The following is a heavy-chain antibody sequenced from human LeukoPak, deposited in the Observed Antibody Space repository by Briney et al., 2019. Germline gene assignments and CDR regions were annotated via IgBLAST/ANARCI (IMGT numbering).Heavy chain of an antibody. Sequence: GGSLRLYCAASGFTFSNYGMHWVHQAPGKGLEWVAFIRYDGSNKYYADSVKGRFTISRDNSKNTLYLQMNSLRAEDTAVYYCAKDAVAGYYYYYMDVWGKGTTVTISS. CDR3: AKDAVAGYYYYYMDV. J-gene: IGHJ6*03. D-gene: IGHD6-19*01. CDR1: GFTFSNYG. CDR2: IRYDGSNK. V-gene: IGHV3-30*02.